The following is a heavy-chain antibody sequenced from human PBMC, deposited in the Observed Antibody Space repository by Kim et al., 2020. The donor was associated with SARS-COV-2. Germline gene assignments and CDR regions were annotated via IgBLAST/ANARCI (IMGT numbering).Heavy chain of an antibody. J-gene: IGHJ6*02. CDR2: IIPIFGTA. CDR3: ARVTDIVVVPAAILPPPKHDYYYYYGMDV. V-gene: IGHV1-69*13. CDR1: GGTFSSYA. Sequence: SVKVSCKASGGTFSSYAISWVRQAPGQGLEWMGGIIPIFGTANYAQKFQGRVTITADESTSTAYMELSSLRSEDTAVYYCARVTDIVVVPAAILPPPKHDYYYYYGMDVWGQGTTVTVSS. D-gene: IGHD2-2*02.